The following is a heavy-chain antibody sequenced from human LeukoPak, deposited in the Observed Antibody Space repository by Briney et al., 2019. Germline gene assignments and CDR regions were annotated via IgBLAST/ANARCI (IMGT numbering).Heavy chain of an antibody. CDR3: ALIPRGIAVPGTDL. CDR1: GAXXXXXNW. V-gene: IGHV4-4*02. Sequence: PSETLSLTCAVSGAXXXXXNWWSWVRQPXGXXXXXXXXIYHSGGTNYTPSLKSRVTTSIDKSKNQFSLKLSSVTAADTAVYYCALIPRGIAVPGTDLWGQGTLVTVSS. D-gene: IGHD6-19*01. J-gene: IGHJ5*02. CDR2: IYHSGGT.